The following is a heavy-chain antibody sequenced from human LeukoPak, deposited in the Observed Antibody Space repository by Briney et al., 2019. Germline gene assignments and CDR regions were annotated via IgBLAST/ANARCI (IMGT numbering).Heavy chain of an antibody. CDR1: GYTFTTYA. D-gene: IGHD3-22*01. J-gene: IGHJ4*02. V-gene: IGHV1-3*01. CDR3: ARDRGLVDSSGYYSLFDY. CDR2: INVGNGNT. Sequence: ASVKVSCRASGYTFTTYAIHWVRQAPGQRPEWMGWINVGNGNTRYSQKFQGRFAITRDTSASTAYMELSSLRSEDTAVYYCARDRGLVDSSGYYSLFDYWGQGTLVTVSS.